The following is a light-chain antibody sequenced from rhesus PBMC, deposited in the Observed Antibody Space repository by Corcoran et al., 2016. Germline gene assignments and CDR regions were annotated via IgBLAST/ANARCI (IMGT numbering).Light chain of an antibody. V-gene: IGKV1S12*01. CDR2: GAS. CDR1: QNFYSN. Sequence: DIQMTQSPSALSASVGDRVTIFCRASQNFYSNLAWYQQKPGKAPKLLIHGASSLQTGIPARFSRRESETEFTLTINSLQPEDSATYYCQHYYDNPYSFGQGTKVKIK. CDR3: QHYYDNPYS. J-gene: IGKJ2*01.